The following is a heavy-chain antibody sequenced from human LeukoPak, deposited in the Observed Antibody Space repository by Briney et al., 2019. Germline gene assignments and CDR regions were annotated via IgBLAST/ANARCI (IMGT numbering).Heavy chain of an antibody. V-gene: IGHV4-59*01. J-gene: IGHJ4*02. CDR3: ARVLRGYDFWSGYNAYYFDY. CDR2: IYYSGST. CDR1: GASISDYY. D-gene: IGHD3-3*01. Sequence: SETLSLTCTVSGASISDYYWSWIRQSPGKGLEWIGYIYYSGSTNYNPSLKSRVTISVDTSKNQFSLKLSSVTAADTAVYYCARVLRGYDFWSGYNAYYFDYWGQGTLVTVSS.